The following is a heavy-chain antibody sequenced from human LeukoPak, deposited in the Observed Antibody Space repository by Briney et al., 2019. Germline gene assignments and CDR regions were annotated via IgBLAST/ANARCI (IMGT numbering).Heavy chain of an antibody. V-gene: IGHV3-7*01. Sequence: GGSLRLPCATSAFTFRSDWMTWVRQAPGKGLEWVANINHDGSKKHYVDSVKGRFTISRDNTENSLFLQLNSLRAEDTAMYYCARDTSPSSRSIYFAALDMWGQRTTVTVSS. J-gene: IGHJ3*02. D-gene: IGHD3-3*02. CDR2: INHDGSKK. CDR1: AFTFRSDW. CDR3: ARDTSPSSRSIYFAALDM.